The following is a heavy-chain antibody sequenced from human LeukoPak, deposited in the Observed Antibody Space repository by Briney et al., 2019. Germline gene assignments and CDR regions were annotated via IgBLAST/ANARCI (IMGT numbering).Heavy chain of an antibody. D-gene: IGHD5-12*01. Sequence: ASVKVSCKASGYTFTSYDINWVRQATGQGLEWMGWMNSNCGNTGYAQKFQGRVTMTRNTSISTAYMELSSLRSEDTAVYYWALPRINGDWYFDLWGRGTLVTVSS. V-gene: IGHV1-8*01. CDR1: GYTFTSYD. J-gene: IGHJ2*01. CDR2: MNSNCGNT. CDR3: ALPRINGDWYFDL.